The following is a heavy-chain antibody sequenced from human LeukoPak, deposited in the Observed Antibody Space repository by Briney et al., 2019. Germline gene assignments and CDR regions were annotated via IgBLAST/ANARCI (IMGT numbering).Heavy chain of an antibody. D-gene: IGHD3-9*01. CDR1: GFTFSNAW. CDR3: TTDHPYDILTGPHIDY. V-gene: IGHV3-15*01. CDR2: IKSKTDGGTT. J-gene: IGHJ4*02. Sequence: PGGSLRLSCAASGFTFSNAWMSWVRQAPGKGLEWVGRIKSKTDGGTTDYAAPVKGRFTISRDDSKNTLYPQMNSLKTEDTAVYYCTTDHPYDILTGPHIDYWGQGTLVTVSS.